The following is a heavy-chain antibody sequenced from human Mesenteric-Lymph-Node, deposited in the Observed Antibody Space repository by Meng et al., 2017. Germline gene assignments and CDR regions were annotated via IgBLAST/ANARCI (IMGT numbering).Heavy chain of an antibody. V-gene: IGHV4-31*03. J-gene: IGHJ4*02. CDR3: ARVSGLYYGDDY. D-gene: IGHD4-17*01. Sequence: SETLSPTCTVPGGSISSGGYYWSWIRQHPGKGLEWIGYIYYSGSTYYNPSLKSRVTISVDTSKNQFSLKLSSVAAADTAVYYCARVSGLYYGDDYWGQGTLVTVSS. CDR1: GGSISSGGYY. CDR2: IYYSGST.